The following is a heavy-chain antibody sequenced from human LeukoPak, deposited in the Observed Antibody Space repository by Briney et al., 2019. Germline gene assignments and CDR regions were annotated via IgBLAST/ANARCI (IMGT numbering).Heavy chain of an antibody. V-gene: IGHV3-30*18. CDR3: AKDDDYGGN. J-gene: IGHJ4*02. D-gene: IGHD4-23*01. Sequence: GGSLRLSCAASGFTFNNYGMHWVRQAPGKGLEWVAVISCDGSNKYYADSVKGRFTISRSNSKNTLYLQMNSLRAEDTAVYYCAKDDDYGGNWGQGTLVTVSS. CDR1: GFTFNNYG. CDR2: ISCDGSNK.